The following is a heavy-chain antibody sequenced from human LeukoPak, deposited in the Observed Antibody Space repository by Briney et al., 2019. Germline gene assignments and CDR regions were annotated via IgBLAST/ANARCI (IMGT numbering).Heavy chain of an antibody. CDR2: IKSKTDGGTT. CDR1: GFTFSSYS. J-gene: IGHJ6*02. V-gene: IGHV3-15*07. Sequence: PGGSLRLSCAASGFTFSSYSMNWVRQAPGKGLEWVGRIKSKTDGGTTDYAAPVKGRFTISRDDSKNTLYLQMNSLKTEDTAVYYCTTASGSSSLYYYYGMDVWGQGTTVTVSS. D-gene: IGHD6-6*01. CDR3: TTASGSSSLYYYYGMDV.